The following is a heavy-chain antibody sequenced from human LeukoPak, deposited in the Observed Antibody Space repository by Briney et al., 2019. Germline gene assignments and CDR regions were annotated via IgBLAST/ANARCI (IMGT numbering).Heavy chain of an antibody. D-gene: IGHD2-2*01. J-gene: IGHJ4*02. CDR3: ARRQGCSSTSCPPDY. CDR1: GYSFTTYW. V-gene: IGHV5-51*01. CDR2: IYPGDSDT. Sequence: GESLQISCRGSGYSFTTYWIGWVRQMPGKGLAWMVIIYPGDSDTRYTPSFQGQVTMSADKSINTAYLQWSSLKASDTAIYYCARRQGCSSTSCPPDYWGQGTLVTVSS.